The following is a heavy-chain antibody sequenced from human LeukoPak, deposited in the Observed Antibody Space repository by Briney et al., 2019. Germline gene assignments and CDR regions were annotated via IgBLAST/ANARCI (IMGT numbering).Heavy chain of an antibody. J-gene: IGHJ4*02. CDR3: ARDPDYYGSGTYYNHYFDH. V-gene: IGHV3-30*02. Sequence: PGGSLRLSCAASGFTFSSYAMHWVRQAPGKGLEWVAFIRYDGSNKYYADSVKGRFTISRDNSKNTLYLQMNSLRAEDTAVYYCARDPDYYGSGTYYNHYFDHWGQGTLVTVSS. CDR2: IRYDGSNK. D-gene: IGHD3-10*01. CDR1: GFTFSSYA.